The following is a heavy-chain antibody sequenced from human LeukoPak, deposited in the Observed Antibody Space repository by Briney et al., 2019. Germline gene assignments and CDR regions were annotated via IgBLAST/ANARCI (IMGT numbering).Heavy chain of an antibody. CDR1: GFILSSYA. Sequence: GGSLRLSCAASGFILSSYAMSCVRQAPGKGLEWVSPLSGSGGKTYDADSVKGRFTISRDTSKRTMYLKMNSLRGDDTAVYYCAKDRMKWRVAAASIEYWGRGTLVTVST. CDR3: AKDRMKWRVAAASIEY. D-gene: IGHD2-2*01. V-gene: IGHV3-23*01. CDR2: LSGSGGKT. J-gene: IGHJ4*02.